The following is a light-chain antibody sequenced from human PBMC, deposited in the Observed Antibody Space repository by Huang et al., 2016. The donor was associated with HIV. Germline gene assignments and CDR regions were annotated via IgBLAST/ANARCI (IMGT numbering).Light chain of an antibody. Sequence: IQLTQSPSSLSLLIGDRVTITCRASQDITNDLAWYQQKPRQPPKVLIYAASTLPGGVPSRFSGSGSGRNFTLNINNLQPEDFGTYYCQQLNSYPITFGQGTRLEMK. J-gene: IGKJ5*01. CDR1: QDITND. V-gene: IGKV1-9*01. CDR2: AAS. CDR3: QQLNSYPIT.